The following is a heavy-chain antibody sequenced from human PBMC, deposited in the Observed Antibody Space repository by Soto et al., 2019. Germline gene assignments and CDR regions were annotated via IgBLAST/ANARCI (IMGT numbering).Heavy chain of an antibody. D-gene: IGHD6-6*01. CDR3: ARSEYSTATFDY. Sequence: SVKVSCKASGGTFSSYAISWVRQAPGQGLEWMGGIIPIFGTANYAQKFQGRVTITADKSTSTAYMELSSLRSEDTAVYYCARSEYSTATFDYWGQGTLVTVFS. CDR2: IIPIFGTA. CDR1: GGTFSSYA. V-gene: IGHV1-69*06. J-gene: IGHJ4*02.